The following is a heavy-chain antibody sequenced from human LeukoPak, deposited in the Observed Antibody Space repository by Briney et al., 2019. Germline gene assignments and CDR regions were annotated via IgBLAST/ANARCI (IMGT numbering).Heavy chain of an antibody. V-gene: IGHV5-51*01. J-gene: IGHJ5*02. Sequence: GESLKISCKGSGYSFTSYWIGWVRQMPGKGLEWMGIIYPGDSDTRYSPSFQVQVTISADKSISTAYMQWSSLKASDTAMYYCARGKYCSSTSCYDGWLGSFDPWGQGTLVTVSS. CDR2: IYPGDSDT. CDR3: ARGKYCSSTSCYDGWLGSFDP. CDR1: GYSFTSYW. D-gene: IGHD2-2*01.